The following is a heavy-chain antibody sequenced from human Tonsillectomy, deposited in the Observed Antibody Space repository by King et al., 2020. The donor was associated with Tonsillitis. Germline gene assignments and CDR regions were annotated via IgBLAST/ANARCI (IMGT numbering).Heavy chain of an antibody. D-gene: IGHD6-19*01. J-gene: IGHJ4*02. Sequence: VQLVESGGGVVQPGRSLRLSCAASGFTFSSYGMHWVRQAPGKGLEWVAVISYDGSNKYYADSVKGRFTISRDNSKNTLYLQMNSLRAEDTAVYYCARASVSGLYFDYWGQGTLVTVSS. CDR2: ISYDGSNK. V-gene: IGHV3-33*05. CDR1: GFTFSSYG. CDR3: ARASVSGLYFDY.